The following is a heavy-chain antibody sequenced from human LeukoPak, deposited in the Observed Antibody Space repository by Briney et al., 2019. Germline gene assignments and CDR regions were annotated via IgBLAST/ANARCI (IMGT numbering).Heavy chain of an antibody. D-gene: IGHD3-10*01. J-gene: IGHJ3*02. Sequence: GGSLRLSCAASGFTFSSYGMHWVRQAPGKGLEWVAVISYDGSNKYYADSVKGRFTISRDNSKNTLYLQMNSLRAEDTAVYYCAKSAGRLLWFGELSLGGAFDIWGQGTMVTVSS. V-gene: IGHV3-30*18. CDR2: ISYDGSNK. CDR3: AKSAGRLLWFGELSLGGAFDI. CDR1: GFTFSSYG.